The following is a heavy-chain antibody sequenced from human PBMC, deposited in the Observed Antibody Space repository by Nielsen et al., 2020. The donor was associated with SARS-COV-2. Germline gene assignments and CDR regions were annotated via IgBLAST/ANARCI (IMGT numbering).Heavy chain of an antibody. D-gene: IGHD3-3*01. Sequence: SETLSLTCTVYGGSFSGYYWSWIRQPPGKGLEWIGEINHSGSTNYNPSLKSRVTISVDTSKNQFSLKLSSVTAADTAVYYCARGGVVTFGANWFDPWGQGTLVTVSS. CDR3: ARGGVVTFGANWFDP. CDR2: INHSGST. V-gene: IGHV4-34*01. CDR1: GGSFSGYY. J-gene: IGHJ5*02.